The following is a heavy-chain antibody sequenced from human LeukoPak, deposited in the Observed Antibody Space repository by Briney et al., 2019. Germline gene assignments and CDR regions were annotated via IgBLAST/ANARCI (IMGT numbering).Heavy chain of an antibody. D-gene: IGHD6-19*01. V-gene: IGHV3-7*01. Sequence: GGSLRLSCAASGFTFSSYWMSWVRQAPGKGLEWVANIKQDGSEKYYVDSVKGRSTISRDNAKNSLYLQMNSLRAEDTAVYYCARPLGRIAVFNDYWGQGTLVTVSS. CDR3: ARPLGRIAVFNDY. J-gene: IGHJ4*02. CDR1: GFTFSSYW. CDR2: IKQDGSEK.